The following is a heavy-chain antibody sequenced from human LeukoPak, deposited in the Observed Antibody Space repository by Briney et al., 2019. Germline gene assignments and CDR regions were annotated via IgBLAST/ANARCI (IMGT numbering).Heavy chain of an antibody. CDR3: ARQYYYDSSGYLDWFDP. CDR2: MNPNSGNT. J-gene: IGHJ5*02. CDR1: GYTFTSYD. V-gene: IGHV1-8*01. D-gene: IGHD3-22*01. Sequence: ASVKVSCKASGYTFTSYDINWVRQATGQGLEWMGWMNPNSGNTGYAQKFQGRVTMTRNTSISTAYMELSSLRSEDTAVYYRARQYYYDSSGYLDWFDPWGQGTLVTVSS.